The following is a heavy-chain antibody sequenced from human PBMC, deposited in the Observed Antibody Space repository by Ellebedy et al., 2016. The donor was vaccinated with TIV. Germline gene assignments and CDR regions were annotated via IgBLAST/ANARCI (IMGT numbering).Heavy chain of an antibody. D-gene: IGHD1-26*01. CDR2: ISSNGGST. CDR1: GFTFSNYA. Sequence: PGGSLRLSCSASGFTFSNYAMHWVRQAPGKGLEYVSAISSNGGSTYYADSVKGRFIISRDNFKNTMYLQVSSLRHEDAALYYCVKGMTGSYYATFDYWGQGSLVTVSS. CDR3: VKGMTGSYYATFDY. J-gene: IGHJ4*02. V-gene: IGHV3-64D*09.